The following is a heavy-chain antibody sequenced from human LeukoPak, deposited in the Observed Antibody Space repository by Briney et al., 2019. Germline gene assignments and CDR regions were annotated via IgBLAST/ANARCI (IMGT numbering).Heavy chain of an antibody. J-gene: IGHJ4*02. V-gene: IGHV4-34*01. D-gene: IGHD6-13*01. CDR3: AGVAAAGTLTDY. CDR1: GGSFSGYY. CDR2: INHSGST. Sequence: SETLSLTCAVYGGSFSGYYWSWIRQPPGKGLEWIGEINHSGSTNYNPSLKSRVTISVDTSKNQFSLKLSSVTAADTAVYYCAGVAAAGTLTDYWGQGTLVTVSP.